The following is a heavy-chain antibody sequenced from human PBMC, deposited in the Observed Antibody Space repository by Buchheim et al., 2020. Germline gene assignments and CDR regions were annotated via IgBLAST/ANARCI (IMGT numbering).Heavy chain of an antibody. CDR2: ISTTGNT. D-gene: IGHD5-12*01. J-gene: IGHJ4*02. CDR1: GGSISSGNYY. CDR3: ARSGFDYYFDF. V-gene: IGHV4-61*02. Sequence: QVQLQESGPGLVKPSQTLSLSCTVSGGSISSGNYYWHWIRRPAGKGLEWIGRISTTGNTNYNPSLKSRLTTSVDSFQNQFSLRLTSVTAADTAVYYCARSGFDYYFDFWGQGTL.